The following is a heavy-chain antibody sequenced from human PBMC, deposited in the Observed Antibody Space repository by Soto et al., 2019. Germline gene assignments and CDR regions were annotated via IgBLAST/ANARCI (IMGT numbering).Heavy chain of an antibody. CDR2: IYYSGST. CDR1: GGSISSGGYY. Sequence: SETLSLTCSVSGGSISSGGYYWSWIRQHPGKGLEWIGYIYYSGSTYYNPSLKSRVTISVDTSKNQFSLKLSSVTAADTAVYYCARALFDYDSSGYYISFDYWGQGTLVTVSS. CDR3: ARALFDYDSSGYYISFDY. V-gene: IGHV4-31*03. D-gene: IGHD3-22*01. J-gene: IGHJ4*02.